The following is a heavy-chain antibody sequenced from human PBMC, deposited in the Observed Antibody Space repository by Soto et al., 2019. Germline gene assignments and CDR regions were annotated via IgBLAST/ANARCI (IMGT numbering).Heavy chain of an antibody. V-gene: IGHV3-30*18. CDR1: GFTFKTHA. D-gene: IGHD4-17*01. J-gene: IGHJ6*02. Sequence: QVQLVESGGGVVQPGTSLRLSCAASGFTFKTHAMHWVRQAPGKGLEWMAVIAYDGNEKFYADSVKGRFTISRDNSKNALYVQINTLRNEDTAVYYFGKDVGDYGPYYHGVDGWCQGTTVTVCS. CDR3: GKDVGDYGPYYHGVDG. CDR2: IAYDGNEK.